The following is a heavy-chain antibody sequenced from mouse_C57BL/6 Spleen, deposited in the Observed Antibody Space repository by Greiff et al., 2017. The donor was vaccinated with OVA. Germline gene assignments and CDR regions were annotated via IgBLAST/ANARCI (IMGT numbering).Heavy chain of an antibody. V-gene: IGHV1-69*01. J-gene: IGHJ1*03. D-gene: IGHD1-1*01. CDR2: IDPSDSST. CDR1: GYTFTSYW. CDR3: ARGTTVGDWYFDV. Sequence: VQLQQPGAELVMPGASVKLSCKASGYTFTSYWMHWVKQRPGQGLEWIGEIDPSDSSTNYNQKFKGKSTLTVDKSSSTAYMQLSSLTSEDSAVYYCARGTTVGDWYFDVWGTGTTVTVSS.